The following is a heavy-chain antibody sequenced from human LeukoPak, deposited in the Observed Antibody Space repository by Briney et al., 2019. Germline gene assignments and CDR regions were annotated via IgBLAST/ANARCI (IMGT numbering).Heavy chain of an antibody. CDR3: ARVRPGNYYMAV. Sequence: SVKVSCKASGGTFSSYAISWVRQAPGQGLEWMGGIIPIFGTANYAQKFQGRVTITTDESTSTAYMELSSLRSEDTAVYYCARVRPGNYYMAVWGKGTTVTVSS. V-gene: IGHV1-69*05. D-gene: IGHD3-10*01. CDR1: GGTFSSYA. J-gene: IGHJ6*03. CDR2: IIPIFGTA.